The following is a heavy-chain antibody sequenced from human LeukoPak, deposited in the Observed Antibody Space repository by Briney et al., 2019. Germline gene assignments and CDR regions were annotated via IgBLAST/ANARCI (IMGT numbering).Heavy chain of an antibody. D-gene: IGHD6-13*01. Sequence: ASVKVSCKASGYTFTSYDINWVRQATGQGLEWMGWMNPNSGNTGYAQKFQGRVTMTRNTSISTAYMELSSLRSEDTAVYYCARKRSSSWPYYYYMDVWGKGTTVTISS. V-gene: IGHV1-8*01. CDR1: GYTFTSYD. J-gene: IGHJ6*03. CDR3: ARKRSSSWPYYYYMDV. CDR2: MNPNSGNT.